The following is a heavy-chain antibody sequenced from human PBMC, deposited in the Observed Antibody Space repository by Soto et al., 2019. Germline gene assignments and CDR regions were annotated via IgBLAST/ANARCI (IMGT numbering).Heavy chain of an antibody. D-gene: IGHD6-6*01. J-gene: IGHJ4*02. CDR1: GYTFIRDG. CDR3: ARDRLNPGYFEY. V-gene: IGHV1-18*01. CDR2: ISTYNGNA. Sequence: ASLKVSCKASGYTFIRDGLCWVRQAPGQGLEWMGWISTYNGNANYAQKFHGRVTMTTDTSTNTAHMELRNLRSDDTAVYYCARDRLNPGYFEYWGQGTLVTVSS.